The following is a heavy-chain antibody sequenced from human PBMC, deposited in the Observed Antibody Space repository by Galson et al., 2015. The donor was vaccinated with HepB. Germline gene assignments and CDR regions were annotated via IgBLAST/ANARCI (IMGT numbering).Heavy chain of an antibody. Sequence: SLRLSCAGSEFTYTYYGFDWVREAPGNGLDSLAYDGHSGASHADSVKGRFTTSRDSSKNTLYLQMNSLRADDTAVYYCARDRHPWHIDFWGQGTLVTVSS. D-gene: IGHD6-6*01. CDR3: ARDRHPWHIDF. V-gene: IGHV3-33*01. CDR2: YDGHSGA. CDR1: EFTYTYYG. J-gene: IGHJ4*02.